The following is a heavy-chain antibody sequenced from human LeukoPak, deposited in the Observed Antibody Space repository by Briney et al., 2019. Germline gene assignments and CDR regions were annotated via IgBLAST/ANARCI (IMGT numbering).Heavy chain of an antibody. CDR2: ISAYNGNT. J-gene: IGHJ6*02. Sequence: ASVKVSCKASGGTFSSYAISWVRQAPGQGLEWMGWISAYNGNTNYAQKLQGRVTMTTDTSTSTAYMELRSLRSDDTAVYYCARVDTMVREGYYYYYGMDVWGQGTTVTVSS. V-gene: IGHV1-18*01. CDR3: ARVDTMVREGYYYYYGMDV. D-gene: IGHD3-10*01. CDR1: GGTFSSYA.